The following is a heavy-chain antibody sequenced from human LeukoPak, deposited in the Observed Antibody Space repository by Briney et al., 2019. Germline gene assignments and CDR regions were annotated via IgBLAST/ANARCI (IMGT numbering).Heavy chain of an antibody. D-gene: IGHD3-10*01. Sequence: PSETLSLTCTVSGGSISSYYWSWIRQPPGKGLEWIGYIYYSGSTNYNPSLKSRVTISVDTSKNQFSLKLSSVTAADTAVYYCARDRGRRVAIYYGMDVWGQGTTVTVSS. CDR1: GGSISSYY. J-gene: IGHJ6*02. CDR3: ARDRGRRVAIYYGMDV. V-gene: IGHV4-59*01. CDR2: IYYSGST.